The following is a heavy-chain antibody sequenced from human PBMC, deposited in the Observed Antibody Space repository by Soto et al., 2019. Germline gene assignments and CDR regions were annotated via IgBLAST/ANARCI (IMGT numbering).Heavy chain of an antibody. Sequence: ASETLSLTCTVSGGSISSYYWSWIRQPPGKGLEWIGYIYYSGSTNYNPSLKSRVTISVDTSKNQFSLKLSSVTAADTAVYYCAREPGYSNKFDYWGQGTLVTAPQ. CDR1: GGSISSYY. D-gene: IGHD6-13*01. J-gene: IGHJ4*02. CDR3: AREPGYSNKFDY. CDR2: IYYSGST. V-gene: IGHV4-59*01.